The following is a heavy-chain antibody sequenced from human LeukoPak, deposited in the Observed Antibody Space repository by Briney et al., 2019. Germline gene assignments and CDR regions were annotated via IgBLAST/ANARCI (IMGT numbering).Heavy chain of an antibody. D-gene: IGHD6-19*01. V-gene: IGHV3-21*04. CDR2: ISSSSSYI. CDR3: AKDLYSSGWVPFHEVDY. J-gene: IGHJ4*02. Sequence: PGGSLRLSCAASGFTFSSYSMDWVRQAPGKGLEWVSSISSSSSYIYYADSVKGRFTISRDNAKNSLYLQMNSLRAEDTAVYYCAKDLYSSGWVPFHEVDYWGQGTLVTVSS. CDR1: GFTFSSYS.